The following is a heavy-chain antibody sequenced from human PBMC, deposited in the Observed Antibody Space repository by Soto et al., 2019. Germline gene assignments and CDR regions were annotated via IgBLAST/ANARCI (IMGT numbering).Heavy chain of an antibody. V-gene: IGHV3-21*01. Sequence: GSLRLSCAASGFTFSSYSMNWVRQAPGKGLEWVSSISSSSSYIYYADSVKGRFTISRDNAKNSLYLQMNSLRAEDTAVYYCARDSYDDSSGYYYKYFQHWGQGTLVTVSS. J-gene: IGHJ1*01. CDR3: ARDSYDDSSGYYYKYFQH. D-gene: IGHD3-22*01. CDR1: GFTFSSYS. CDR2: ISSSSSYI.